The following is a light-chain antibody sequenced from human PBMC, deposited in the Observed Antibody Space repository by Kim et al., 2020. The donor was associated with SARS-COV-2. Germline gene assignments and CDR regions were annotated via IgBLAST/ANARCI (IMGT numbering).Light chain of an antibody. J-gene: IGKJ2*01. Sequence: SASIGDRVTITCRASQTVSTYLNWYQQKPGKAPKVLIQSASSLQNGVPSRFSGRGSGTEFTLTISSLQPEDSATYFCHQTRRIPQTFGQGTKLEI. CDR2: SAS. V-gene: IGKV1-39*01. CDR3: HQTRRIPQT. CDR1: QTVSTY.